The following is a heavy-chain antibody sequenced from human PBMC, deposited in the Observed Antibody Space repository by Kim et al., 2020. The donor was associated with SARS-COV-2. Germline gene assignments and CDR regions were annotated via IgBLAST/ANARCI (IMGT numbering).Heavy chain of an antibody. J-gene: IGHJ5*02. Sequence: ADSVKGRFTVSRDNSKNTLYLQMNSLRAEDTAVYYCAKDPVPGTTDWFDPWGQGALVTVSS. D-gene: IGHD6-19*01. CDR3: AKDPVPGTTDWFDP. V-gene: IGHV3-66*01.